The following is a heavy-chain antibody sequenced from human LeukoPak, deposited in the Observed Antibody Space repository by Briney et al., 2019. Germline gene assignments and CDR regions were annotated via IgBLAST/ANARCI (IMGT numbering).Heavy chain of an antibody. CDR3: ARNPSTLIGGALFDY. CDR1: GYTFTDYY. CDR2: INPNSGGT. J-gene: IGHJ4*02. D-gene: IGHD1-26*01. V-gene: IGHV1-2*02. Sequence: ASVKVSCKASGYTFTDYYMHWVRQAPGQGLEWMGWINPNSGGTNYAQKFQGRVTMTRDTSISTVYMEVSRLRSDDTAVYYCARNPSTLIGGALFDYWGQGTLVTVSP.